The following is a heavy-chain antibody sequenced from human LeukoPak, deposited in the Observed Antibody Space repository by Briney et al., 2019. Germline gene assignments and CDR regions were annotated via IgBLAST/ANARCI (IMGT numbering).Heavy chain of an antibody. J-gene: IGHJ4*02. D-gene: IGHD3-10*01. CDR2: IYYSGST. V-gene: IGHV4-31*03. Sequence: ASETLSLTCTVSGGSISSGGYYWSWIRQHPGKGLEWIGYIYYSGSTYYNPSLKSRVTISVDTSKNQFSLKLSSVTAADTAVYYCARGLMVLGFDYWGQGTLVTVSS. CDR1: GGSISSGGYY. CDR3: ARGLMVLGFDY.